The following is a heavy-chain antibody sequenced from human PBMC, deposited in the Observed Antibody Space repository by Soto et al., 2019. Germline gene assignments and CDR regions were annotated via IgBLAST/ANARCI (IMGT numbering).Heavy chain of an antibody. CDR2: ISSSSSYI. CDR3: EFRPTDAFDI. J-gene: IGHJ3*02. V-gene: IGHV3-21*01. CDR1: GFTFSSYS. Sequence: PGGSLRLSCAASGFTFSSYSMNWVRQAPGKGLEWVSSISSSSSYIYYADSVKGRSTISRDNAKNSLYLQMNSLRAEDTAVYYCEFRPTDAFDIWGQGTMVTVSS.